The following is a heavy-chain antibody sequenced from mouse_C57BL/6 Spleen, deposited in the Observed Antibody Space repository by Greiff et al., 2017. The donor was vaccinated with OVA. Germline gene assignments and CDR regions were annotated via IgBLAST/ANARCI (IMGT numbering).Heavy chain of an antibody. CDR2: ISSGSSTI. V-gene: IGHV5-17*01. J-gene: IGHJ1*03. CDR3: ARGLSNWYFDV. Sequence: VQLKESGGGLVKPGGSLKLSCAASGFTFSDYGMHWVRQAPEKGLEWVAYISSGSSTIYYADTVKGRFTISRDNAKNTLFLQMTSLRSEDTAMYYCARGLSNWYFDVWGTGTTVTVSS. CDR1: GFTFSDYG.